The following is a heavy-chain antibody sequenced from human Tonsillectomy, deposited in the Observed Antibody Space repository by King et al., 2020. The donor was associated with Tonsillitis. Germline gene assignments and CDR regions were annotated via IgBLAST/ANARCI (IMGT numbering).Heavy chain of an antibody. CDR3: AKDVTPRRVLWFGAGWFDP. D-gene: IGHD3-10*01. J-gene: IGHJ5*02. Sequence: VQLVESGGGLVQPGGSLRLSCAASGFTFSSYAMSWVRQAPGKGLEWVSAISGSGGSTYYADSVKGRFTISRDNSKNTLYLQMNSLRAEDTAVYYCAKDVTPRRVLWFGAGWFDPWGQGTLVTVSS. CDR2: ISGSGGST. V-gene: IGHV3-23*04. CDR1: GFTFSSYA.